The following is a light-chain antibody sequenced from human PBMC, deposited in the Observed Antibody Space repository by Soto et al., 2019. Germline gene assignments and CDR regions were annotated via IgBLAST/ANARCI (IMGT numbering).Light chain of an antibody. CDR3: SSYTSSTTVL. J-gene: IGLJ2*01. CDR1: SSDVGGYKY. Sequence: QSVLTQPASVSGSPGQSITISCTGTSSDVGGYKYVSWYQQHPGKAPKLMIYEVTNRPSGVSYRFSGSKSGNTASLTISGLQAEDEADYYCSSYTSSTTVLFGGGTKLTVL. V-gene: IGLV2-14*01. CDR2: EVT.